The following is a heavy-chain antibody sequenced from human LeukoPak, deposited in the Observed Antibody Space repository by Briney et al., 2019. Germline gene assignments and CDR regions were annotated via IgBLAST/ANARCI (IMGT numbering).Heavy chain of an antibody. CDR2: FDPEDGET. Sequence: VSVKVSCKVSEYTLTELSMHWVRQAPGKGLEWMGGFDPEDGETIYAQKFQGRVTMTEDTSTDTAYMELSSLRSEDTAVYYCATVINNPIVATIGWGYWGQGTLVTVSS. J-gene: IGHJ4*02. V-gene: IGHV1-24*01. CDR1: EYTLTELS. D-gene: IGHD5-12*01. CDR3: ATVINNPIVATIGWGY.